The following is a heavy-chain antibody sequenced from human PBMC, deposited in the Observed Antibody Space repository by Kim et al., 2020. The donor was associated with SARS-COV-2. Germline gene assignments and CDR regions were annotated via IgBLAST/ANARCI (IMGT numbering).Heavy chain of an antibody. Sequence: GGSLRLSCAASGFTFSSYGMHWVRQAPGKGLEWVAVISYDGSNKNYADSVKGRFTISRDNSKNTLYLQMNSLRAEDTAVYYCARDAVDCSSTSCYSAWTYYYYGMDVWGQGTTVTVSS. CDR1: GFTFSSYG. V-gene: IGHV3-33*05. D-gene: IGHD2-2*01. J-gene: IGHJ6*02. CDR2: ISYDGSNK. CDR3: ARDAVDCSSTSCYSAWTYYYYGMDV.